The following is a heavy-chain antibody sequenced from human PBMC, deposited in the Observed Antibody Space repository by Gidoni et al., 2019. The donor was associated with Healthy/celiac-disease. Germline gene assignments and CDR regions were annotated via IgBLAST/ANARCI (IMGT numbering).Heavy chain of an antibody. J-gene: IGHJ3*02. Sequence: QVQLVPSGAEMKKTRAAVKVSCTASGSTFTNYGISWVRQAPGQGLEWMGWISAYNGNTNYAQKLQGRVTMTTDTSTSTAYMELRSLRSDDTAVYYCARNGGYSGYDSEDSFDIWGQGTMVTVSS. CDR3: ARNGGYSGYDSEDSFDI. CDR2: ISAYNGNT. V-gene: IGHV1-18*01. CDR1: GSTFTNYG. D-gene: IGHD5-12*01.